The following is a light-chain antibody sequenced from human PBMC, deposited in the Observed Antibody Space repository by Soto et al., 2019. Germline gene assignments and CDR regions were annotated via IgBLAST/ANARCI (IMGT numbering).Light chain of an antibody. CDR3: QQSWT. CDR2: KAS. Sequence: DIQMTQSPSTLSASVGDRVTITCRASQSISSWLAWYQQKPGKAPKLLIYKASSLESGVPSRFSGSGSWTKFHLTISCLEPDYFATYYCQQSWTFGQGTKVEIK. V-gene: IGKV1-5*03. J-gene: IGKJ1*01. CDR1: QSISSW.